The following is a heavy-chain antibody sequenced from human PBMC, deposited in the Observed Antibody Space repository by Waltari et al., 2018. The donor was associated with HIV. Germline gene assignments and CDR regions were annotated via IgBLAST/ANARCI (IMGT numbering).Heavy chain of an antibody. Sequence: QVQLVQSGAEMRKPGASVKVSCTASHYTFASYGIHWLRQAPGQRLEWMGWINTGDGSTKYSQKFQGRVTITRDTSASTAYMQLSSLRSEDTAIYYCARELRFDIVFDYWGQGTLVTVSS. CDR2: INTGDGST. V-gene: IGHV1-3*04. CDR3: ARELRFDIVFDY. D-gene: IGHD5-12*01. J-gene: IGHJ4*02. CDR1: HYTFASYG.